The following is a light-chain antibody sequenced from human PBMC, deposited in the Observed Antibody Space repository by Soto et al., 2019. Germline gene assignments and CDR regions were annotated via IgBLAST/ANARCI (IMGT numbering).Light chain of an antibody. CDR3: QQYYSYPRT. V-gene: IGKV1-8*01. Sequence: AIRMTQSPSSLFASTGDRVTITCRASQGISSYLAWYQQTPGKAPKLLIYAASTLQSGVPSRFSGSGSGTDFTLTISCLQSEDFATYYCQQYYSYPRTFGQGTKVDIK. CDR2: AAS. J-gene: IGKJ1*01. CDR1: QGISSY.